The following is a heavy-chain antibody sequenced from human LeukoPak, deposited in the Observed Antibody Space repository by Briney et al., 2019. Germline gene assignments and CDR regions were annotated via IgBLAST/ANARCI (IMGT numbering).Heavy chain of an antibody. CDR1: GGSISSNSHY. D-gene: IGHD6-13*01. J-gene: IGHJ4*02. Sequence: PSETLSLTCIVSGGSISSNSHYWGWIRQPPGKGLEWIGSIYSSGTTYYNPSLRSRLTISADTSKNLFSLKLGSVAAADTAVYYCARASSSSWYVAPRAFDYWGQGTLVTVSS. V-gene: IGHV4-39*01. CDR2: IYSSGTT. CDR3: ARASSSSWYVAPRAFDY.